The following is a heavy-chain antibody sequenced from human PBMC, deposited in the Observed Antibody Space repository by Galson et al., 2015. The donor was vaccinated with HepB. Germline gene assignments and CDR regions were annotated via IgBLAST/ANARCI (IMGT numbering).Heavy chain of an antibody. V-gene: IGHV4-59*01. Sequence: SEPLSLTCTVSGASISNYYWSWIRQPPGKGLEWIGHIYDSGSTNYNPSLKSRITVSLDTSKNQFSLKVTSVTAADTAVYYCAKGAPTYTAENINWFDPWGQGTLVIVSS. CDR2: IYDSGST. D-gene: IGHD1-14*01. CDR1: GASISNYY. J-gene: IGHJ5*02. CDR3: AKGAPTYTAENINWFDP.